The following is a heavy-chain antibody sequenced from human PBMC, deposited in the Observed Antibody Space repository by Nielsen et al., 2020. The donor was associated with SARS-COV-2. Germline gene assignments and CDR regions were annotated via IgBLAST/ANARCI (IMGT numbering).Heavy chain of an antibody. Sequence: GGSLRLSCIASGFTFNIYAMAWVRRAPGRGLQWVTGVSASGGSTYYTDSVKGRFTISRDNSKNTLYLQMNSLRAEDTAVYYCAKSGLYYFDSTGYLDYWGQGTLVTVSS. CDR2: VSASGGST. CDR1: GFTFNIYA. CDR3: AKSGLYYFDSTGYLDY. D-gene: IGHD3-22*01. V-gene: IGHV3-23*01. J-gene: IGHJ4*02.